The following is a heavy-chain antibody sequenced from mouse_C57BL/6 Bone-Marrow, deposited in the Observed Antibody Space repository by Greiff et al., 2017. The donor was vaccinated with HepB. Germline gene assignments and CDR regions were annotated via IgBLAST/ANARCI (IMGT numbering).Heavy chain of an antibody. CDR3: ARIYGSSLFFDC. CDR2: IYPRSGNT. V-gene: IGHV1-81*01. Sequence: VQLQQSGAELARPGASVKLSCKASGYTFTSYGISWVKQRTGQGLEWIGEIYPRSGNTYYNEKFKGKATLTADKSSSTAYMELRSLTSEDSAVYFCARIYGSSLFFDCWGQGTTLTVSS. D-gene: IGHD1-1*01. CDR1: GYTFTSYG. J-gene: IGHJ2*01.